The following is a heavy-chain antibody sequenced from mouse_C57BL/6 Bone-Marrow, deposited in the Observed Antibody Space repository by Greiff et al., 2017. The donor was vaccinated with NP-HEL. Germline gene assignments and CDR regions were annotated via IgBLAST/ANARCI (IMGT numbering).Heavy chain of an antibody. D-gene: IGHD2-2*01. Sequence: VQLQQPGAELVKPGASVKLSCKASGYTFTSYWMHWVKQRPGRGLEWIGRIDPSSGGTKYNEKFKSKATLTVDKPSSTAYMQLRSLTSEDSAVYYCARYGGLRGYFAYWGQGTTLTVSS. CDR3: ARYGGLRGYFAY. V-gene: IGHV1-72*01. CDR1: GYTFTSYW. CDR2: IDPSSGGT. J-gene: IGHJ2*01.